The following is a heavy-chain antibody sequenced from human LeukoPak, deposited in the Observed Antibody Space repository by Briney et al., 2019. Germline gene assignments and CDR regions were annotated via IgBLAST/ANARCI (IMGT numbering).Heavy chain of an antibody. J-gene: IGHJ4*02. CDR1: GFTFSNYG. Sequence: GGSLRLSCAASGFTFSNYGMHWVRQAPGKGLEWVAVIWYDGSNKYYADSVKGRFTISRDNSKNTLYLQMNSLRAEDTAVYYCARDGWEAAAATGDYWGQGTLVTVSS. CDR3: ARDGWEAAAATGDY. V-gene: IGHV3-33*01. CDR2: IWYDGSNK. D-gene: IGHD6-13*01.